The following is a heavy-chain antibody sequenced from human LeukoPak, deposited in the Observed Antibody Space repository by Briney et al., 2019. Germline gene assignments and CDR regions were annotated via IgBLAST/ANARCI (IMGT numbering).Heavy chain of an antibody. V-gene: IGHV1-8*01. CDR3: ARGVRRCGSSTSCYIYYFDY. CDR1: GYTFTSYD. J-gene: IGHJ4*02. D-gene: IGHD2-2*01. Sequence: ASVKVSCKASGYTFTSYDINWVRQATGQALEWMGWMNPNSGNTGYAQKFQGRLNMTRNTSISTAYMELSSLRSEDTAVDYCARGVRRCGSSTSCYIYYFDYWGQGTLVTVSS. CDR2: MNPNSGNT.